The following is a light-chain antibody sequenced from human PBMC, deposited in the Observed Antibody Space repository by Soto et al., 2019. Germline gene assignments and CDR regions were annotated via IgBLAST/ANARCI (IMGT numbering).Light chain of an antibody. J-gene: IGKJ2*01. CDR1: QSISSW. CDR3: QQYSSYPLT. V-gene: IGKV1-5*01. CDR2: DAS. Sequence: DIQMTQSPSTLSAFVGDRVIITCRASQSISSWLAWYQQKQGKAPKFLIYDASSLGSGVPSRFSGSGTGAAFTLTISSQQPDDSATYYCQQYSSYPLTFGQGTKLEIK.